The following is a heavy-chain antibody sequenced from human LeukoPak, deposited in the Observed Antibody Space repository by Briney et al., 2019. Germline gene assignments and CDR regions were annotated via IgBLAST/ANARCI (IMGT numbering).Heavy chain of an antibody. CDR3: ARDRRDWFDS. CDR2: GSANNGDT. V-gene: IGHV1-18*01. CDR1: RYTVVSFV. J-gene: IGHJ5*01. Sequence: ASVKVSCKASRYTVVSFVITWVRQAPGQGLEGMGWGSANNGDTIYTAKFQDRVTMPTDTYTNTAYLEVRTVRSDDTAGYYCARDRRDWFDSWGQGTLVTVSS.